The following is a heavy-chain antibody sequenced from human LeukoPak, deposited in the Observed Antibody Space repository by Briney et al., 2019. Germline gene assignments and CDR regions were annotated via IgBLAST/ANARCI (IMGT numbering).Heavy chain of an antibody. J-gene: IGHJ4*02. Sequence: PSQTLSLTCTVSGDSISSGGFYWGWIRQPAGKGLEWIGRIYNSGSTNYNPSLRSRVTISVDTSKNQFSIKLNSVTAADTAVYYCARDYDDFFDYWGQGTLVTVSS. V-gene: IGHV4-61*02. CDR2: IYNSGST. CDR1: GDSISSGGFY. D-gene: IGHD5-12*01. CDR3: ARDYDDFFDY.